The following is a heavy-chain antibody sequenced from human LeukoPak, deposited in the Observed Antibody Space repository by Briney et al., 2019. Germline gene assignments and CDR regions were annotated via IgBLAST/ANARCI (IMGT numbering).Heavy chain of an antibody. Sequence: GGSLRLSCAASGFTFSSYAMRWIRQAPGKGLEWVSYISSSGSTIYYADSVKGRFTISRDNAKNSLYLQMNSLRAEDTAVYYCAKKAKTGTTTPYHDYWGQGTLVTVSS. J-gene: IGHJ4*02. CDR2: ISSSGSTI. D-gene: IGHD1-1*01. CDR1: GFTFSSYA. CDR3: AKKAKTGTTTPYHDY. V-gene: IGHV3-11*01.